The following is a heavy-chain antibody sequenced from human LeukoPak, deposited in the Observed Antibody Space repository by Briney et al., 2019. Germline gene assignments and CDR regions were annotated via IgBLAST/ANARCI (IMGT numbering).Heavy chain of an antibody. CDR2: IYYSGST. V-gene: IGHV4-59*08. CDR1: GGSISSYY. J-gene: IGHJ4*02. CDR3: ARVDYSGGSCFDY. Sequence: SETLSLTCTVSGGSISSYYWSWIRQPPGKGLEWIGYIYYSGSTNYNPSLKSRVTISVDTSKNQFSLKLSSVTAADTAVYYCARVDYSGGSCFDYWGQGTLVTVSS. D-gene: IGHD2-15*01.